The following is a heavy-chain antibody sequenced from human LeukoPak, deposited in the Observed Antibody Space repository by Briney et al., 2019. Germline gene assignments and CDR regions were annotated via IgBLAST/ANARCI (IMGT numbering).Heavy chain of an antibody. CDR3: AKDRGSGSYFDY. Sequence: GGSLRLSCAASGFTFSSYATSWVRQAPGKGLEWVSAISGSGGSTYYADSVKGRFTISRDNSKNTLYLQMNSPRAEDTAVYYCAKDRGSGSYFDYWGQGTLVTVSS. CDR1: GFTFSSYA. D-gene: IGHD3-10*01. CDR2: ISGSGGST. J-gene: IGHJ4*02. V-gene: IGHV3-23*01.